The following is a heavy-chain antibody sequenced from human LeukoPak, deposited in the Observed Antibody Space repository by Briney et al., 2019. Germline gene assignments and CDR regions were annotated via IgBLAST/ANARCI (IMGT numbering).Heavy chain of an antibody. D-gene: IGHD3-16*01. Sequence: GGSLRLSCAASGFTFSSYGMHWVRQAPGKGLEWVAVISHDGSNKYYADSVKGRFTISRDNSKNTLYLQMNSLRAEDTAVYYCAKSGGYYYYYGMDVWGQGTTVTVSS. CDR2: ISHDGSNK. CDR3: AKSGGYYYYYGMDV. J-gene: IGHJ6*02. V-gene: IGHV3-30*18. CDR1: GFTFSSYG.